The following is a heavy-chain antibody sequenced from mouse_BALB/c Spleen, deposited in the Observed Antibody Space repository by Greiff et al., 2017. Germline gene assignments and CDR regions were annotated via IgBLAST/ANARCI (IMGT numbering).Heavy chain of an antibody. J-gene: IGHJ2*01. CDR3: ARGWDGPLDY. D-gene: IGHD2-3*01. Sequence: EVKLQESGPGLVKPSQSLSLTCTVTGYSITSDYAWNWIRQFPGNKLEWMGYISYSGSTSYNPSLKSRISITRDTSKNQFFLQLNSVTTEDTATYYCARGWDGPLDYWGQGTTLTVSS. CDR2: ISYSGST. V-gene: IGHV3-2*02. CDR1: GYSITSDYA.